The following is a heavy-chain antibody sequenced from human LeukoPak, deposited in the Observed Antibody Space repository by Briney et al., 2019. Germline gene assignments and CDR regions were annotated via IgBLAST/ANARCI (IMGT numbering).Heavy chain of an antibody. Sequence: GGSLRLSCAASGFTFDDYAMHWVRQAPGKGLEWVSGISWNSGSIGYADSVKGRFTISRDNAKNSLYLQMNSLRAEDTAVYYCATAEGASAFDIWGQGTMVTVSS. CDR3: ATAEGASAFDI. D-gene: IGHD3-16*01. J-gene: IGHJ3*02. V-gene: IGHV3-9*01. CDR1: GFTFDDYA. CDR2: ISWNSGSI.